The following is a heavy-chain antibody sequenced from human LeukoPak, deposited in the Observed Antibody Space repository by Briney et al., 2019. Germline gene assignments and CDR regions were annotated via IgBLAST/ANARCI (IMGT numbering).Heavy chain of an antibody. CDR2: ISSGSTII. CDR1: GFTFSSYA. Sequence: GGSLRLSCAASGFTFSSYAMSWVRQAPGKGLEWVSYISSGSTIIYYADSVKGRFTISRDNAKNSLYLQMNSLRDEDTAVYYCARDLAPVEDGYYYGMDVWGQGTTVTVSS. CDR3: ARDLAPVEDGYYYGMDV. D-gene: IGHD3-16*01. J-gene: IGHJ6*02. V-gene: IGHV3-48*02.